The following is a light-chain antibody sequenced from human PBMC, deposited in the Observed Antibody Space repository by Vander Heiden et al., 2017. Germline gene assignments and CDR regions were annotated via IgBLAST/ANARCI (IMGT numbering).Light chain of an antibody. V-gene: IGLV3-19*01. CDR2: GKN. Sequence: SSELTQAPALSVPFGQTVTITCQADSTRRYNTIWYQQKTAQAPVPVIYGKNNRPSGIPDRFSGSSSGNTASLTITGAQAEDEADYYCNSRDSSGNHYVFGTGTKVTVL. J-gene: IGLJ1*01. CDR1: STRRYN. CDR3: NSRDSSGNHYV.